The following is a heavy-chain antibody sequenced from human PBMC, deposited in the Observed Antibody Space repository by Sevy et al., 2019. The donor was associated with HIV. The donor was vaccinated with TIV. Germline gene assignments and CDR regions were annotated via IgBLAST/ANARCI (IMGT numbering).Heavy chain of an antibody. CDR3: ARWDV. Sequence: GGSLRLSCAASGFTFSSYWMNWVRQSPGKGLEWVAKIKEDGIDKYYVDPVKGRSTISRDNAQNSLYLEMNSVRAEDTAVYYWARWDVWGKGTTVTVSS. CDR2: IKEDGIDK. V-gene: IGHV3-7*01. CDR1: GFTFSSYW. J-gene: IGHJ6*04.